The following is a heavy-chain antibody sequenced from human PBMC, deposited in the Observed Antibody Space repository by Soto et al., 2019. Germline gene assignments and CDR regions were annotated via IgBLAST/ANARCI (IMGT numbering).Heavy chain of an antibody. Sequence: QVQLVQSGAEVQKPGSSVKVSCNASGGTFSSYAISWVRQAPGQGLEWMGGIIPIFGTANYAQKFQGRVTITADESTSTAYMELSSLRSEDTAVYYCERGLGIVNYYGMDVWGQGTTVTVSS. CDR3: ERGLGIVNYYGMDV. CDR1: GGTFSSYA. V-gene: IGHV1-69*01. J-gene: IGHJ6*02. CDR2: IIPIFGTA. D-gene: IGHD1-26*01.